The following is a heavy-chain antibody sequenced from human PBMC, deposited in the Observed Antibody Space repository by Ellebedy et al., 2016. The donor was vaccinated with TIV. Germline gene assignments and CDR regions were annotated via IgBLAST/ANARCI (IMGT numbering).Heavy chain of an antibody. CDR3: AKEPDP. CDR1: GFTVSTYY. CDR2: IYSDGRT. V-gene: IGHV3-66*01. Sequence: GESLKISCEASGFTVSTYYMSWVRQAPGKGLEWVSVIYSDGRTYYAESVKGRFIISRDSSKNSVYLQMNRLRVEDTALYYCAKEPDPWGQGTLVTVSS. J-gene: IGHJ5*02.